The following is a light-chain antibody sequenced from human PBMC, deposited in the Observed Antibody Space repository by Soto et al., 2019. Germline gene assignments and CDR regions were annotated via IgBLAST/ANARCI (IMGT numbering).Light chain of an antibody. Sequence: EIVMAQSPATLSVSPGESATLSCRASQSVSRKLVWYQQKPGQAPRLLIYGASTRATGIPERFSGGGSGTDFTLTISSLEPEDFAVYYCQQRSNWPTFGPGTKVDIK. V-gene: IGKV3-11*01. J-gene: IGKJ3*01. CDR1: QSVSRK. CDR3: QQRSNWPT. CDR2: GAS.